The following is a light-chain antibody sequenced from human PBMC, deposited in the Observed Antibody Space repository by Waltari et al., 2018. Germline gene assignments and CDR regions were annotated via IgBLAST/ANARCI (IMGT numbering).Light chain of an antibody. J-gene: IGLJ2*01. CDR1: SSDVGNYKR. V-gene: IGLV2-23*02. CDR2: AVS. Sequence: QSALTQPASVSGSPGQSITISCTGTSSDVGNYKRVSWYQQHPGKAPTLMIYAVSKRPSGVSDRCSGAKCGDMASLTISGLQPEDEAEYFCSSYAGSSKGVFGGGTKVTVL. CDR3: SSYAGSSKGV.